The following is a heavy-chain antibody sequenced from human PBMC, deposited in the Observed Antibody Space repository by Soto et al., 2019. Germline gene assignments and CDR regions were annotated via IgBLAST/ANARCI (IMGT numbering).Heavy chain of an antibody. J-gene: IGHJ3*02. CDR1: GFTFSSYG. Sequence: PGGSLRLSCAASGFTFSSYGMHWVRQAPGKGLEWVAVIWYDGSNKYYADSVKGRFTISRDNSKNTLYLQMNSLRAEDTAVYYCAREGSGYFRPRSGPLDAFDIWGQGTMVTVSS. CDR3: AREGSGYFRPRSGPLDAFDI. D-gene: IGHD3-22*01. V-gene: IGHV3-33*01. CDR2: IWYDGSNK.